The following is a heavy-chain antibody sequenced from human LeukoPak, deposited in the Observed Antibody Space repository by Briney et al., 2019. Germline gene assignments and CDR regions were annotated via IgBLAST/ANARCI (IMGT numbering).Heavy chain of an antibody. CDR3: ARGRLTTPNWFGP. CDR1: GDSISSYY. CDR2: LYNGGNT. V-gene: IGHV4-59*01. J-gene: IGHJ5*02. D-gene: IGHD1/OR15-1a*01. Sequence: PSETLSHTCSVSGDSISSYYGTWIRQPPGRGLEWLGYLYNGGNTNYNPSLKSRVTMSVDTSTDQFSLRLTSVTAADTAVYYCARGRLTTPNWFGPWGQGILVTVSS.